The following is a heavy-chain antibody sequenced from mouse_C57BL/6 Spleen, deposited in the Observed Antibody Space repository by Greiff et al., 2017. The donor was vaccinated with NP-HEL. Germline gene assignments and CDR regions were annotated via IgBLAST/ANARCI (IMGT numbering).Heavy chain of an antibody. CDR2: ISSGSSTI. Sequence: DVKLQESGGGLVKPGGSLKLSCAASGFTFSDYGMHWVRQAPEKGLEWVAYISSGSSTIYYADTVKGRFTISRDNAKNTLFLQMTSLRSEDTAMYYCARELGRGFDYWGQGTTLTVSS. J-gene: IGHJ2*01. CDR1: GFTFSDYG. D-gene: IGHD4-1*01. CDR3: ARELGRGFDY. V-gene: IGHV5-17*01.